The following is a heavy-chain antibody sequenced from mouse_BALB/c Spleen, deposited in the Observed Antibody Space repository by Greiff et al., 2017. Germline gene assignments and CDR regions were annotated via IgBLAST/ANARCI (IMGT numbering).Heavy chain of an antibody. J-gene: IGHJ3*01. CDR2: ISSGGSYT. V-gene: IGHV5-9-4*01. CDR1: GFTFSSYA. Sequence: EVNVVESGGGLVKPGGSLKLSCAASGFTFSSYAMSWVRQSPEKRLEWVAEISSGGSYTYYPDTVTGRFTISRDNAKNTLYLEMSSLRSEDTAMYYCARDSDYDVAYWGQGTLVTVSA. CDR3: ARDSDYDVAY. D-gene: IGHD2-4*01.